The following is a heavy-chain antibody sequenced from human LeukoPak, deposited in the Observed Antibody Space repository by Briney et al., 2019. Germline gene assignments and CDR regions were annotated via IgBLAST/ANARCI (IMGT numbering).Heavy chain of an antibody. CDR1: GFTFSSYA. CDR3: AREPIGARLPYAGENY. V-gene: IGHV3-30-3*01. CDR2: ISYDGSNK. D-gene: IGHD3-16*01. J-gene: IGHJ4*02. Sequence: PGGSLRLSCAASGFTFSSYAMHWVRQAPGKGLEWGAVISYDGSNKYYADSVKGRFTISRDNSKNTLYLQMNSLRAEDTAVYYCAREPIGARLPYAGENYWGQGTLVTVSS.